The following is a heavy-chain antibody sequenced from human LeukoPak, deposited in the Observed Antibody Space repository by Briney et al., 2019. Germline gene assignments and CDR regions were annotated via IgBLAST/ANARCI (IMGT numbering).Heavy chain of an antibody. CDR3: ARGLIREPTKSIVVVITDAFDL. Sequence: PSETLSLTCAVYGGSFSGYYWSWIRQPPGKGLEWIGEINHSGSTNYNPSLKSRVTISVDTSKNQFSLKLSSVTAADTAVYYCARGLIREPTKSIVVVITDAFDLWGQGTMVTVSS. J-gene: IGHJ3*01. CDR1: GGSFSGYY. CDR2: INHSGST. D-gene: IGHD3-22*01. V-gene: IGHV4-34*01.